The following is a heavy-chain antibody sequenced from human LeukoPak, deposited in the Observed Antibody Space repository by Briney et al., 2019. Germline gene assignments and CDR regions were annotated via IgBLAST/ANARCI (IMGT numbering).Heavy chain of an antibody. V-gene: IGHV4-30-2*01. Sequence: PSETLSLTCAVSGGSISSGGYSWSWIRQPPGKGLEWIGYIYHSGSTYYNPSLKSRVTISVDRSKNQFSLKLSSVTAADTAVYYCARGSSGYSYGYIPPHRMDVWGQGTTVTVSS. J-gene: IGHJ6*02. CDR3: ARGSSGYSYGYIPPHRMDV. CDR2: IYHSGST. D-gene: IGHD5-18*01. CDR1: GGSISSGGYS.